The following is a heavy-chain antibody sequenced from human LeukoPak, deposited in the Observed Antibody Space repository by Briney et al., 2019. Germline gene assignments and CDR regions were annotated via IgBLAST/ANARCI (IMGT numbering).Heavy chain of an antibody. Sequence: PSETLSLTCTVSGGSFSSSSYYWGWIRQPPGKGLEWIGSIYYSGSTYYNPSLKSRVTISVDTSKNQFSLKLSSVTAADTAVYYCARDSSGWSWVDAFDIWGQGTMVTVSS. CDR2: IYYSGST. J-gene: IGHJ3*02. CDR1: GGSFSSSSYY. CDR3: ARDSSGWSWVDAFDI. D-gene: IGHD6-19*01. V-gene: IGHV4-39*07.